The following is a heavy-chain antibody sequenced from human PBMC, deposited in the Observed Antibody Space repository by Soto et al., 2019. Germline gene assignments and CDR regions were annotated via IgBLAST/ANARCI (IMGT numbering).Heavy chain of an antibody. V-gene: IGHV1-69*13. D-gene: IGHD3-10*01. Sequence: ASVKVSCKASGGTFRNHVFNWVRQAPGQGLEWMGGIIPIIGTPNYAQKFQGRVTITADASTNTVYLDVSSLRSLDTAVYYCARDLEFRDGNISHLDYWGQGTLVTVSS. J-gene: IGHJ4*02. CDR2: IIPIIGTP. CDR1: GGTFRNHV. CDR3: ARDLEFRDGNISHLDY.